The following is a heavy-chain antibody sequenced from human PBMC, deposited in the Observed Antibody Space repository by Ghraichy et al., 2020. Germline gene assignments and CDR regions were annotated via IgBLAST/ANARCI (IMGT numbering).Heavy chain of an antibody. Sequence: SETLSLTCAVYSGSFSGYYWSWIRQPPGKGLEWIGEINHSGSTNYNPSLKSRVTISVDTSKNQFSLKLSSVTAADTAVYYCARAGGVTIFGVVNFDYWGQGTLVTVSS. V-gene: IGHV4-34*01. CDR1: SGSFSGYY. J-gene: IGHJ4*02. CDR3: ARAGGVTIFGVVNFDY. D-gene: IGHD3-3*01. CDR2: INHSGST.